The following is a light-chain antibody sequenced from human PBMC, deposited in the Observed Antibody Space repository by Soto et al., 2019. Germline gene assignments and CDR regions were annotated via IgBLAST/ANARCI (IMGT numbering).Light chain of an antibody. CDR3: QKYDSAPWT. J-gene: IGKJ1*01. Sequence: DIQMTQSPSSLSASVGDRVTITCRASQGISNFLAWYQQKPGKVPKLLIYATSTLQSGVPSRFSGSGSGTEFTLTISSLQPEDVATYYCQKYDSAPWTFGQGTKVEIK. CDR1: QGISNF. V-gene: IGKV1-27*01. CDR2: ATS.